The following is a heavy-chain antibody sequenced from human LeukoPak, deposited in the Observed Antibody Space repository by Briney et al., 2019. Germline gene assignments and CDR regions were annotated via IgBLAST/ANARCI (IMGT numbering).Heavy chain of an antibody. CDR2: IYYSGST. V-gene: IGHV4-59*12. CDR1: GGSISSYH. J-gene: IGHJ4*02. D-gene: IGHD3-10*01. CDR3: ARDTGDNYYGSGGIFNYFDY. Sequence: SETLSLTCTVSGGSISSYHWSWIRQPPGKGLEWIGYIYYSGSTNYNPSLKSRVTISVDTSKNQFSLKLSSVTAADTAVYYCARDTGDNYYGSGGIFNYFDYWGQGTLVTVSS.